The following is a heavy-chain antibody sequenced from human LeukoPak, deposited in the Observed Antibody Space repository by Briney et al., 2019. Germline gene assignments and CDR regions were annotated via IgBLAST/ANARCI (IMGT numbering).Heavy chain of an antibody. J-gene: IGHJ1*01. CDR1: GGSISSGGYS. Sequence: SQTLSLTCAVSGGSISSGGYSWSWIRQPPGKGLEWIGYIYHSGSTYYNPSLKSRVTISVDRTKNQFSLKLSSVTAADTAVYYCAGGRRGRAEYFQHWGQGTLVTVSS. D-gene: IGHD3-16*01. V-gene: IGHV4-30-2*01. CDR2: IYHSGST. CDR3: AGGRRGRAEYFQH.